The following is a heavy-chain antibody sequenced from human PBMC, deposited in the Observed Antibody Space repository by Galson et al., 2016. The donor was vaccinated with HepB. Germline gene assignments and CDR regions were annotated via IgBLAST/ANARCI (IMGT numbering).Heavy chain of an antibody. CDR2: IIPIFTTA. CDR3: ARGRDEMVVAAAHSFFYYLMDV. CDR1: GGTFSSYA. V-gene: IGHV1-69*06. J-gene: IGHJ6*02. D-gene: IGHD2-15*01. Sequence: SVKVSCKASGGTFSSYAISWVRQAPGQGLEWMGGIIPIFTTANYAQKFQGRVTITADKSTGTVYMDLTSLRSADTAVYYCARGRDEMVVAAAHSFFYYLMDVWGQGTTVTVSS.